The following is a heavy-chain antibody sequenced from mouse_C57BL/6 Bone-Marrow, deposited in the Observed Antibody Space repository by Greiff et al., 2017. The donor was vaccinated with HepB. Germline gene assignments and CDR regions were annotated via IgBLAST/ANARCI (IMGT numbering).Heavy chain of an antibody. Sequence: EVQRVESGGGLVKPGGSLKLSCAASGFTFSDYGMHWVRQAPEKGLEWVAYISSGSSTSNYADTVKGRFTISRDNAKNTLFLQMTRLRSEDTAMYYCARQYYDSSYGYYAMDYWGQGTSVTVSS. D-gene: IGHD1-1*01. V-gene: IGHV5-17*01. CDR1: GFTFSDYG. CDR3: ARQYYDSSYGYYAMDY. J-gene: IGHJ4*01. CDR2: ISSGSSTS.